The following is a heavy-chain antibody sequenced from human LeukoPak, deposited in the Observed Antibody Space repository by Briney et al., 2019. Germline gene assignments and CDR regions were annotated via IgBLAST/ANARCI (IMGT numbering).Heavy chain of an antibody. D-gene: IGHD2-21*02. V-gene: IGHV4-59*01. Sequence: SETLSLTCTVSGAAIRGFYWSWFRQPPGKGLEWIGYIYYSGSTNYNPSLKSRVTISVDTSKNQFSLKLSSVTAADTAVYYCARGKFGAVTSWGQGTLVTVSS. CDR3: ARGKFGAVTS. CDR1: GAAIRGFY. CDR2: IYYSGST. J-gene: IGHJ5*02.